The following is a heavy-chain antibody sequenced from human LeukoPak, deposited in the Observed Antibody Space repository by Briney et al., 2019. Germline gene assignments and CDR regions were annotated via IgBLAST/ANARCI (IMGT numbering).Heavy chain of an antibody. CDR2: INPNSGGT. CDR3: ARDYCSGGSRYLGAFDI. J-gene: IGHJ3*02. D-gene: IGHD2-15*01. V-gene: IGHV1-2*02. Sequence: ASVKVSCKASGYTFTGYYMHWVRQAPGQGLEWMGWINPNSGGTNYAQKFQGRVTMTRDTSISTAYVELRRLRCDDTAVYYCARDYCSGGSRYLGAFDIWGQGTMVTVSS. CDR1: GYTFTGYY.